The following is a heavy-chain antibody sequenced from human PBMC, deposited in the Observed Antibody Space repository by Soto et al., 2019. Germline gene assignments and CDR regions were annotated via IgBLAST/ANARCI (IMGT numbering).Heavy chain of an antibody. Sequence: GXSVKVYCTASGYTFTSYGISWVRQTTGQGLEWMGWISAYNGNTNYAQKLQGRVTMTTDTSTSTAYMELRSLRSDDTAVYYCARDRGYYDSSGFPRGMDVWVQGTTVTVSS. V-gene: IGHV1-18*04. CDR3: ARDRGYYDSSGFPRGMDV. CDR2: ISAYNGNT. D-gene: IGHD3-22*01. CDR1: GYTFTSYG. J-gene: IGHJ6*02.